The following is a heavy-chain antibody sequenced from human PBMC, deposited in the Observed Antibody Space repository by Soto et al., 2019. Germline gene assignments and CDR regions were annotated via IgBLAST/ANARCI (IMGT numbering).Heavy chain of an antibody. Sequence: SVKVSCKASGGTFSSYAISWVRQAPGQGLEWMGGIIPIFGTANYAQKFQGRVTITADKSTSTAYMELSSLRSEDTAVYYCARAYYDILTGYSPVHWFDPWGQGNLVALYS. CDR1: GGTFSSYA. CDR2: IIPIFGTA. V-gene: IGHV1-69*06. J-gene: IGHJ5*02. D-gene: IGHD3-9*01. CDR3: ARAYYDILTGYSPVHWFDP.